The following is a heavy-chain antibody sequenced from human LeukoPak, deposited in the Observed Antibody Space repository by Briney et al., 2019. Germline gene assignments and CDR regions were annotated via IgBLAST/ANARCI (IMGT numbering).Heavy chain of an antibody. CDR1: GFTFTSYA. J-gene: IGHJ4*02. V-gene: IGHV3-23*01. Sequence: GGSLRLSCEASGFTFTSYAMHWVRQAPGKGLEWVSSISASGSATFYSESMNGRFTISRDNAKKTFILQMKSLRPGDTALYYFAKGTDISGRQNFDFWGQGTLVTVSS. D-gene: IGHD6-19*01. CDR2: ISASGSAT. CDR3: AKGTDISGRQNFDF.